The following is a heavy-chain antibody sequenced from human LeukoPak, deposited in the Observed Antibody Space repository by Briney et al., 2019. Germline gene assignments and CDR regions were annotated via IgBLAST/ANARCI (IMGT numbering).Heavy chain of an antibody. V-gene: IGHV3-20*04. CDR2: INWKGGST. CDR3: ARSNYYDSTGYPFDY. Sequence: GGSLRLSCAASGFIFDDYGMSWVRQAPGKGLEWFCGINWKGGSTGYADSVKGRFTISRDNAKNSLYLQMNSLRAEDTAFYYCARSNYYDSTGYPFDYWGQGTLVTVSS. CDR1: GFIFDDYG. J-gene: IGHJ4*02. D-gene: IGHD3-22*01.